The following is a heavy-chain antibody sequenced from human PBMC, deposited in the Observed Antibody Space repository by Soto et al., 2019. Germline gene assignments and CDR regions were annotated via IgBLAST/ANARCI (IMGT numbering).Heavy chain of an antibody. CDR2: ISAYNGNT. CDR1: GYTFTSYG. Sequence: GASVKVSCKASGYTFTSYGISWVRQAPGQGLEWMGWISAYNGNTNYAQKLQGRVTMTTDTSTSTAYMELRSLRSDDTAVYYCARDNWNLPHYYYYYGMDVWGQGTTVTVSS. V-gene: IGHV1-18*01. D-gene: IGHD1-20*01. CDR3: ARDNWNLPHYYYYYGMDV. J-gene: IGHJ6*02.